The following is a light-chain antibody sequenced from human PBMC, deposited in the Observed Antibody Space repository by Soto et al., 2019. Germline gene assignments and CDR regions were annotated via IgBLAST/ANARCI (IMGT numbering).Light chain of an antibody. J-gene: IGLJ2*01. CDR1: KMGSKG. CDR3: QVWDSGSAHVV. Sequence: SYELTQPPSVSVAPGKTAAFSGGGNKMGSKGVHWYQQKPGQAPVLVIYSDTDLPPVIPERFSGSNSANLATLTISRVEAGDEADYYCQVWDSGSAHVVFGGGTKLTVL. V-gene: IGLV3-21*04. CDR2: SDT.